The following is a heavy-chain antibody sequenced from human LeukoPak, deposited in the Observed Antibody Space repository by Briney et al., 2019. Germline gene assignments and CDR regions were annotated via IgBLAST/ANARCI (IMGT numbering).Heavy chain of an antibody. D-gene: IGHD2-21*02. CDR3: AKDWGGLRGDWYYFDY. J-gene: IGHJ4*02. V-gene: IGHV3-23*01. Sequence: GGSLRLSCAAYGFTFSSYAMSWVRQAPGKGLEWVSAISGSGGSTYYADSVKGRFTISRDNSKNTLYLQMNSLRAEDTAVYYCAKDWGGLRGDWYYFDYWGQGTLVTLSS. CDR2: ISGSGGST. CDR1: GFTFSSYA.